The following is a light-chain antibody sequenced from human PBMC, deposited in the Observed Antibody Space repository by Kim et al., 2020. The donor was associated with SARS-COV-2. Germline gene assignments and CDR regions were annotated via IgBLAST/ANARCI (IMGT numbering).Light chain of an antibody. V-gene: IGLV2-23*02. J-gene: IGLJ2*01. CDR3: CSYAGSRTYVL. CDR2: EVS. Sequence: QSALTQPASVSGSPGQSITISCTGTSSDVGSYNLVSWYQQHPGKAPKLMIYEVSKRPSGVSNRFSGSKSGNTASLTISGLQAEDEADYYCCSYAGSRTYVLFGGGTQPTVL. CDR1: SSDVGSYNL.